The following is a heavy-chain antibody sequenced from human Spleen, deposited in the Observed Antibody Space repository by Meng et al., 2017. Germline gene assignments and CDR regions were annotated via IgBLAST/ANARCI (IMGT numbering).Heavy chain of an antibody. CDR3: ARMTVAGMAY. D-gene: IGHD6-19*01. V-gene: IGHV7-4-1*02. Sequence: GPLVQAGAKVRKPGASVKVSCKPSGYNFPDYYIHWVRQAPGQGLEWMGWINTNTGNPTYAQGFTGRFVFSLDTSVSTAYLQITSLKAEDTAVYYCARMTVAGMAYWGQGTLVTVSS. J-gene: IGHJ4*02. CDR2: INTNTGNP. CDR1: GYNFPDYY.